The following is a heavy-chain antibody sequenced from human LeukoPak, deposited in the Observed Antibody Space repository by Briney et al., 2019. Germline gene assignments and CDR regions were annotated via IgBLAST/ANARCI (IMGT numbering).Heavy chain of an antibody. D-gene: IGHD2-2*01. J-gene: IGHJ5*02. V-gene: IGHV5-51*01. CDR2: IYPGDSDT. CDR3: ARGVVVVPAATARWFDP. Sequence: GESLKISCKGSGYSFTSYWIGRVRQMPGKGLEWMGIIYPGDSDTRYSPSFQGQVTISADKSISTAYLQRSSLKASDTAMYYCARGVVVVPAATARWFDPWGQGTLVTVSS. CDR1: GYSFTSYW.